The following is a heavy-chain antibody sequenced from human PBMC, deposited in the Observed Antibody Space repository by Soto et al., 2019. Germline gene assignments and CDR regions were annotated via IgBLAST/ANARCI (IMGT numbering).Heavy chain of an antibody. CDR3: ARPRIAVAGIYDY. CDR1: GYTFTGYY. J-gene: IGHJ4*02. CDR2: INPNSGGT. D-gene: IGHD6-19*01. V-gene: IGHV1-2*02. Sequence: GASVKVSCKASGYTFTGYYMHWVRQAPGQGLEWMGWINPNSGGTNYAQKFQGRVTMTRDTSISTAYMELSRLRSDDTAVYYCARPRIAVAGIYDYWGQGTLVTVSS.